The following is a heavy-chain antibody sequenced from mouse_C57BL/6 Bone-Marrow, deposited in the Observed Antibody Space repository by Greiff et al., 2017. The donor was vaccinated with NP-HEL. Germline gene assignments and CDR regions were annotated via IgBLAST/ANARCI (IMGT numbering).Heavy chain of an antibody. CDR2: IWRGGST. V-gene: IGHV2-5*01. CDR1: GFSLTSYG. J-gene: IGHJ1*03. CDR3: AKNRDYYGSYWYFDV. Sequence: VKLMESGPGLVQPSQSLSITCTVSGFSLTSYGVHWVRQSPGKGLEWLGVIWRGGSTDYNAAFMSRLSITKDNSKSQVFFKMNSLQADDTAIYYCAKNRDYYGSYWYFDVWGTGTTVTVSS. D-gene: IGHD1-1*01.